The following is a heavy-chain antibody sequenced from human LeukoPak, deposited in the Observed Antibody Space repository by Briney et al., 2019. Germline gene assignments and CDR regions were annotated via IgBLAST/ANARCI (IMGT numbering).Heavy chain of an antibody. J-gene: IGHJ4*02. CDR3: ARQKDSSAFDY. V-gene: IGHV4-59*08. D-gene: IGHD6-25*01. CDR2: IYYSGST. CDR1: GGSISSYY. Sequence: SETLSPTCTVSGGSISSYYWSWIRQPPGKGLEWIGYIYYSGSTNYNPSLKSRVTISVDTSKNQFSLKLSSVTAADTAVYYCARQKDSSAFDYWGQGTLVTVSS.